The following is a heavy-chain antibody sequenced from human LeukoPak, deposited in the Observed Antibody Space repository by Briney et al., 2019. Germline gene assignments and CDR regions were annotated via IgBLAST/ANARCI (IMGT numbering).Heavy chain of an antibody. V-gene: IGHV5-51*01. CDR2: IYPGDSDT. CDR3: ARRARGDAPNYYYYGMDV. Sequence: GESLKIPCKGSGYSFTSYWIGWVRQMPGKGLEWMGIIYPGDSDTRYSPSFLGQVTISADKSISTAYLQWSSLKASNTAMYYCARRARGDAPNYYYYGMDVWGQGTTVTVSS. J-gene: IGHJ6*02. CDR1: GYSFTSYW. D-gene: IGHD4-17*01.